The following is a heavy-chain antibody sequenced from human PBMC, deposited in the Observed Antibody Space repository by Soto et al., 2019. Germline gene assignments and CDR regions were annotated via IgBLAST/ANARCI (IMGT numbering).Heavy chain of an antibody. CDR3: TTSPSVGV. Sequence: EVHLVESGGGLIQPGGSLRLSCAASGFTVGNNYMNWVRQAPGKGLEWVSLMHSGGGTYYADSVKGRFTMSSDSSKNTLYLQLNGLRSEDTAMYYCTTSPSVGVWGQGTTVTVSS. CDR1: GFTVGNNY. J-gene: IGHJ6*02. D-gene: IGHD6-19*01. V-gene: IGHV3-53*01. CDR2: MHSGGGT.